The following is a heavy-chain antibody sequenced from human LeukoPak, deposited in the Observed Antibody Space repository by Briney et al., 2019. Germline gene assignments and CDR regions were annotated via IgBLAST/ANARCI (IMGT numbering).Heavy chain of an antibody. Sequence: PSETLSLTCTVYGGSISSYYWSLIRQPPGKGLEWIGYIYYSGSTNYNPSLKSRVTISVDTSKNQFSLKLSSVTAADTAVYYCARHLESYYDSSGYPLDAFDIWGQGTMVTVSS. J-gene: IGHJ3*02. CDR3: ARHLESYYDSSGYPLDAFDI. CDR2: IYYSGST. D-gene: IGHD3-22*01. CDR1: GGSISSYY. V-gene: IGHV4-59*08.